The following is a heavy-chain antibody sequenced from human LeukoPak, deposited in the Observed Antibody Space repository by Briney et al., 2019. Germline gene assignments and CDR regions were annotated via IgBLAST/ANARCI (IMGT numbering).Heavy chain of an antibody. CDR3: ARHQQVDRYHDY. Sequence: KPSETLSLTCTVSGGSISSYYWSWIRQPPGKGLEWIGYIYYSGSTNYNPSLKSRVTISVDTSKNQFSLKLSSVTAADTAVYYCARHQQVDRYHDYRGQGTLVTVSS. J-gene: IGHJ4*02. D-gene: IGHD6-13*01. CDR2: IYYSGST. V-gene: IGHV4-59*08. CDR1: GGSISSYY.